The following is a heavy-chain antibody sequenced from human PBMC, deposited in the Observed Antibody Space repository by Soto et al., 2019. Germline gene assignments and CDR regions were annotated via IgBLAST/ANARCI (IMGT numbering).Heavy chain of an antibody. Sequence: PSETLSLTYTVSCGSISIYYWSLIRQPAGKVLEWIVRISTSGSTNYNPSLKSRVTMSVDTSKNQFSLKLSSVIAADTALYYCAREQYYYDSSGFLMDYWGQGTLVTVS. CDR3: AREQYYYDSSGFLMDY. CDR2: ISTSGST. V-gene: IGHV4-4*07. D-gene: IGHD3-22*01. J-gene: IGHJ4*02. CDR1: CGSISIYY.